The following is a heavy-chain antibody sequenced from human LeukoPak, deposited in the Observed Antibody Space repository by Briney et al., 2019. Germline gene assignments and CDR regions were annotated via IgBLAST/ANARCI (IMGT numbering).Heavy chain of an antibody. D-gene: IGHD1-26*01. Sequence: PGGSLRLSCAASGFTFSSYWMTWVRQAPGKGLEWVANIKQDGSEKYYWDSVKGRFTISRDNAKNSVYLQMNSLRAEDTAVYYCTRDTGGSGSYPDYWGQGTLVTVSS. CDR3: TRDTGGSGSYPDY. J-gene: IGHJ4*02. CDR2: IKQDGSEK. CDR1: GFTFSSYW. V-gene: IGHV3-7*01.